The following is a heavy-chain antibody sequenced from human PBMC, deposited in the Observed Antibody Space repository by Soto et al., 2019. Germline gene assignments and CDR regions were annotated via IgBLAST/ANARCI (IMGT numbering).Heavy chain of an antibody. J-gene: IGHJ3*02. V-gene: IGHV1-2*04. Sequence: APVKVSCKASGYTFTGYYMHWVRQAPGQGLEWMGWINPNSGGTNYAQKFQGWVTMTRDTSISTAYMELSRLRSDDTAVYYCARGGTTVVTKNDAFDIWGQGTMVPVSS. D-gene: IGHD4-17*01. CDR1: GYTFTGYY. CDR2: INPNSGGT. CDR3: ARGGTTVVTKNDAFDI.